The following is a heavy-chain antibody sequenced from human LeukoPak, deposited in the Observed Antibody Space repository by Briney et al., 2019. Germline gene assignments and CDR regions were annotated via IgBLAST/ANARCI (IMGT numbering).Heavy chain of an antibody. V-gene: IGHV4-38-2*02. CDR3: ARLDPGIAAAYYYYYYMDV. Sequence: PSETLSLTCTVSGYSISSGYYWGWIRQPPGKGLEWIGSIYHSGSTYYNPSLKSRVTISVDTSKNQFSLKLSSVTAADTAVYYCARLDPGIAAAYYYYYYMDVWGKGTTVTISS. J-gene: IGHJ6*03. D-gene: IGHD6-25*01. CDR2: IYHSGST. CDR1: GYSISSGYY.